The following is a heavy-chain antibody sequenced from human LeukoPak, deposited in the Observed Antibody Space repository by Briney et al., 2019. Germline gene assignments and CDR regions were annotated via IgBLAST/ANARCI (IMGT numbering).Heavy chain of an antibody. CDR3: ARSAFLVTAPGLYYFDY. Sequence: SETLSLTCTVSGGSISSYYWSWIRQPAGKGLEWIGHIYNSGSTNYNPSLKGRVTMSVAASKNQFSLHLSSVTAADTAVYYCARSAFLVTAPGLYYFDYWGQGTLVAVSS. D-gene: IGHD6-13*01. CDR1: GGSISSYY. CDR2: IYNSGST. V-gene: IGHV4-4*07. J-gene: IGHJ4*02.